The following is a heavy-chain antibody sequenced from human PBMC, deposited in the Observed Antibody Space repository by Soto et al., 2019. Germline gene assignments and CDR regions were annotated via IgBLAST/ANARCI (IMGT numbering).Heavy chain of an antibody. CDR2: ITDTGGDA. J-gene: IGHJ4*02. CDR3: ARGSTDSYPGSRIFDF. Sequence: WGSLRLSCVASGLTFGSRAMSWVRQAPWEWLQWVSTITDTGGDAKYADSVRGRFVISRDNSKKTLYLQMTSLTAEDSAMYFCARGSTDSYPGSRIFDFWGRGTLVTVSS. D-gene: IGHD3-10*01. CDR1: GLTFGSRA. V-gene: IGHV3-23*01.